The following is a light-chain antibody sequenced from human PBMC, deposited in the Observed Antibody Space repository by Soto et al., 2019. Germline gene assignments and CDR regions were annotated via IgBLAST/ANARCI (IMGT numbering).Light chain of an antibody. CDR1: QNINKR. V-gene: IGKV1-39*01. J-gene: IGKJ5*01. CDR2: AAS. CDR3: QQSYSTPRD. Sequence: DIQMTQSPSTLSGSVGDRVTITCRASQNINKRLAWHQQKPGRAPKLLIYAASSLQSGVPSRFSGSGSGTDFILTISSLQPEDFATYYCQQSYSTPRDFGQGTRLEIK.